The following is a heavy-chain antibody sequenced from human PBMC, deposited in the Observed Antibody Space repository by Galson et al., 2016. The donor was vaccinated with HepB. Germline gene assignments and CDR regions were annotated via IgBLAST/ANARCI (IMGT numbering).Heavy chain of an antibody. Sequence: SLRLSCAASGFTFGTYWMDWVRQVPGKGLLWVSRISGDGNSANYADSVRGRFRGSGDNVKNTLFLHMDSLRDEDTAVYYCVRVGRITPGGDHWGRGTLVTVSS. CDR2: ISGDGNSA. CDR3: VRVGRITPGGDH. D-gene: IGHD1-14*01. J-gene: IGHJ4*02. V-gene: IGHV3-74*01. CDR1: GFTFGTYW.